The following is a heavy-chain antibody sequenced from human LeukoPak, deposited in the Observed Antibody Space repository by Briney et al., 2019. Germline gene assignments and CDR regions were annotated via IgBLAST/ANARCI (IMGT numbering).Heavy chain of an antibody. CDR3: ARGRGVVVITGSGAFDI. V-gene: IGHV1-2*04. Sequence: ASVKVSCKASGYTFTVYYMHWVRQAPGQGLEWMGWTNPNSGGTNYAQKFQGWVTMTRDTSISTAYMELSRLRSDDTAVYYCARGRGVVVITGSGAFDIWGQGTMVTVSS. D-gene: IGHD3-22*01. CDR1: GYTFTVYY. CDR2: TNPNSGGT. J-gene: IGHJ3*02.